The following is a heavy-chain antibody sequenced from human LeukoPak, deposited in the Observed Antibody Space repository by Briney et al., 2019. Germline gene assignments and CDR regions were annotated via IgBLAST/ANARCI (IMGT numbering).Heavy chain of an antibody. V-gene: IGHV3-23*01. Sequence: GGSLRLSCAASGFTFSSYSMSWVRQAPGKGLEWVSGLGRSGENRYYATSVRGRFSISRDNSKDTVYLQMNSLRAEDTAIYYCVKDRPCETCMPMDAWGQGTTVTVSS. J-gene: IGHJ6*02. CDR3: VKDRPCETCMPMDA. CDR2: LGRSGENR. CDR1: GFTFSSYS. D-gene: IGHD2-2*01.